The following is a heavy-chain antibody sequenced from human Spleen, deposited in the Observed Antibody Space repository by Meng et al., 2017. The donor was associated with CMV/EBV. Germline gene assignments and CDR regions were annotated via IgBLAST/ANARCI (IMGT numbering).Heavy chain of an antibody. CDR2: ISYDGTNK. V-gene: IGHV3-30*04. Sequence: GESLKISCAASGFTFSSYAMYWVRQAPGKGLEWVAVISYDGTNKYYADSVEGRLTISRDNSKNTLYLEMNSLRVEDTAVYYCARDLASSGWYGGYYYYGVDVWGQGTTVTVSS. J-gene: IGHJ6*02. CDR3: ARDLASSGWYGGYYYYGVDV. D-gene: IGHD6-19*01. CDR1: GFTFSSYA.